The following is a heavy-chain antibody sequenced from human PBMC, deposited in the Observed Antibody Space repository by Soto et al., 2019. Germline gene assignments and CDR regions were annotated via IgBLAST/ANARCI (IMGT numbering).Heavy chain of an antibody. CDR2: IYYIGST. J-gene: IGHJ5*02. CDR1: GGSIISTSYY. Sequence: PSVTKSVTCTVSGGSIISTSYYWGRNRKPPGKGLEWIGSIYYIGSTYYNPSLRSRVTMSVDTSKNQFSLKLSSVTATDTAVYYCARRGSYDILTGYYPFDPWGQGTLVTVSS. D-gene: IGHD3-9*01. V-gene: IGHV4-39*01. CDR3: ARRGSYDILTGYYPFDP.